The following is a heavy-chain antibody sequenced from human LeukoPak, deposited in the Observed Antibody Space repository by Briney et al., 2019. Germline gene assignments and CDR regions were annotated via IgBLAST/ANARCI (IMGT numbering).Heavy chain of an antibody. CDR3: ARGLKNRGSYYPLGY. Sequence: ASVKVSRKASGYTFTSYDINWVRQATGQGLEWMGWMNPNSGNTGYAQKFQGRVTITRNTSISTAYMELSSLRSEDTAVYYCARGLKNRGSYYPLGYWGQGTLVTVSS. V-gene: IGHV1-8*03. J-gene: IGHJ4*02. CDR2: MNPNSGNT. D-gene: IGHD1-26*01. CDR1: GYTFTSYD.